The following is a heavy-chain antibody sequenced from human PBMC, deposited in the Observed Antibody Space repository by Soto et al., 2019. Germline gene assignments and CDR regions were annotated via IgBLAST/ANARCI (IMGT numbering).Heavy chain of an antibody. CDR3: AGWVLSSASVTDGFQV. J-gene: IGHJ1*01. CDR2: FNHSGST. CDR1: GGSFGTYY. V-gene: IGHV4-34*01. Sequence: SETLSLTCAVSGGSFGTYYWSWIRQPPGKGLEWIGEFNHSGSTNYNPSLKSRVTISVDTSKNQLSVKLDSLTAADTAVYYCAGWVLSSASVTDGFQVWGQGTPVTVYS. D-gene: IGHD6-6*01.